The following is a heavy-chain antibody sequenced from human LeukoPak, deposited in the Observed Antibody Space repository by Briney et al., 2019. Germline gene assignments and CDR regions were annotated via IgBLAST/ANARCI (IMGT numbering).Heavy chain of an antibody. J-gene: IGHJ5*02. CDR3: ARRGGIAAGGWFDP. V-gene: IGHV4-59*08. CDR1: GGSITYYY. CDR2: IYYSGST. D-gene: IGHD6-13*01. Sequence: SETLSLTCTVSGGSITYYYWSWIRQPPGKGLEWIGYIYYSGSTNYNPSLKSRVTISVDTSKNQFSLKLSSVTAADTAVYYCARRGGIAAGGWFDPWGQGTLVTVSS.